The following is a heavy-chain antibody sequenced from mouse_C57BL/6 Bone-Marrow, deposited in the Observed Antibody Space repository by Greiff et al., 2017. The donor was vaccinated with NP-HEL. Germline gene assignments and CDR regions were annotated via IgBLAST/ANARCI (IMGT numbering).Heavy chain of an antibody. CDR3: ASIYDYDEDY. V-gene: IGHV5-12*01. D-gene: IGHD2-4*01. J-gene: IGHJ4*01. CDR2: ISNGGGST. CDR1: GFTFSDYY. Sequence: EVQLVESGGGLVQPGGSLKLSCAASGFTFSDYYMYWVRQTPEKRLEWVAYISNGGGSTYYPDTVKGRFTISRDNAKNTLYLQMSRLKSEDTAMYYCASIYDYDEDYWGQGTSVTVSS.